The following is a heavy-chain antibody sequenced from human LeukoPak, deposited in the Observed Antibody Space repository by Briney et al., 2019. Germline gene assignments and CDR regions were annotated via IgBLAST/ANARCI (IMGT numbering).Heavy chain of an antibody. Sequence: GSLRLSCAASGFTFSSYAMSWVRQAPGKGLEWVSAISGSGGSTYYADSVKGRFTISRDNSVSTLFLQMNSLRAEDTAVYYCAKARSISASSGHWGQGTLVIVSS. CDR3: AKARSISASSGH. J-gene: IGHJ4*02. V-gene: IGHV3-23*01. CDR1: GFTFSSYA. CDR2: ISGSGGST. D-gene: IGHD6-19*01.